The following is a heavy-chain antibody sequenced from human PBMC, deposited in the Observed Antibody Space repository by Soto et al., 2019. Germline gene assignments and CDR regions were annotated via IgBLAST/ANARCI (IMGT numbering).Heavy chain of an antibody. V-gene: IGHV3-30-3*01. D-gene: IGHD6-19*01. J-gene: IGHJ4*02. Sequence: QVQLVESGGGVVQPGRSLRLSCAASGFTFSSYAMHWVRQAPGKGLEWVAVISYDGSNKYYADSGKGRFTISRDNSKNTLYLHMNSLRAEDTAVYYCARDKSPYSSGWHNRHFDYWGQGTLVTVSS. CDR2: ISYDGSNK. CDR1: GFTFSSYA. CDR3: ARDKSPYSSGWHNRHFDY.